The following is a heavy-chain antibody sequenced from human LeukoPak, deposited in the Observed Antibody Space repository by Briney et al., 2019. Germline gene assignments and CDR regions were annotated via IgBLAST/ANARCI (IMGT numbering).Heavy chain of an antibody. CDR1: GGSISSYY. CDR3: ARGPTESMVRGVITGKFDY. V-gene: IGHV4-4*07. D-gene: IGHD3-10*01. Sequence: PSETLSLTCTVSGGSISSYYWSWIRQPAGKGLEWIGRIYTSGITNYNPSLKSRVTMSVDTSKNQFSLKLSSVTAADTAVYYCARGPTESMVRGVITGKFDYWGQGTLVTVS. CDR2: IYTSGIT. J-gene: IGHJ4*02.